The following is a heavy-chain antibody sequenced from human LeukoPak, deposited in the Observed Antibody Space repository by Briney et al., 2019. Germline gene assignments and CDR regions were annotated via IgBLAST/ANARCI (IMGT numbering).Heavy chain of an antibody. CDR1: GFTFSSYS. D-gene: IGHD1-26*01. CDR2: ISRSSSTI. CDR3: ASLEWELLLFDY. Sequence: GGSLRLSCAGSGFTFSSYSMNWVRQAPGKGLEWVSYISRSSSTIYYADSVKGRFTISRDNAKNSLYLQMNSLRAEDTAVYYCASLEWELLLFDYWGQGTLVTVSS. V-gene: IGHV3-48*01. J-gene: IGHJ4*02.